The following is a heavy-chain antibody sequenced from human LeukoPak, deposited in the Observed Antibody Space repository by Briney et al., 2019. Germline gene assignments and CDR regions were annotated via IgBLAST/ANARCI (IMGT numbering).Heavy chain of an antibody. CDR1: GFTFSSYE. J-gene: IGHJ4*02. D-gene: IGHD6-19*01. Sequence: GGSLRLSCAASGFTFSSYEMNWVRQAPGKGLEWVSYISSSGSIIYYADSVKGRFTISRDNAKNSLYLQMNSLRAEDTAVYYCARAPYSSGWWFDYWGQGTLVTVSS. CDR3: ARAPYSSGWWFDY. V-gene: IGHV3-48*03. CDR2: ISSSGSII.